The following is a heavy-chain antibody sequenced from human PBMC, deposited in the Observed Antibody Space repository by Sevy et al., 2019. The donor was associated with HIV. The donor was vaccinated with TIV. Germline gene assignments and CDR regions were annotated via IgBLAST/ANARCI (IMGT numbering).Heavy chain of an antibody. Sequence: GGSLRLSCAASGFTFSRYVMNWVRQAPGKGLEWVSVISSEGSTTYYADSVKGRFTISRDNSKCTLYLQMNSLGAEDTAVYYCATRSLNSGPYFDPWGQGTLVTVSS. CDR2: ISSEGSTT. J-gene: IGHJ4*02. V-gene: IGHV3-23*01. CDR1: GFTFSRYV. CDR3: ATRSLNSGPYFDP. D-gene: IGHD1-1*01.